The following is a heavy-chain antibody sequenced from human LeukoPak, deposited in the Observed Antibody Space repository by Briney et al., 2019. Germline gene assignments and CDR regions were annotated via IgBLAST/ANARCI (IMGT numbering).Heavy chain of an antibody. CDR3: AKGGEVMITFGGVIAVPIDY. D-gene: IGHD3-16*02. J-gene: IGHJ4*02. CDR1: GFTFSIYA. V-gene: IGHV3-23*01. CDR2: ISGRGDST. Sequence: GGSLRLSCAGSGFTFSIYAMTWVRQAPGKGLEWVSSISGRGDSTNYADSVKGRFTISRDNSKNTLYMQMNSLKVEDTAVYYCAKGGEVMITFGGVIAVPIDYWGREPWSPSPQ.